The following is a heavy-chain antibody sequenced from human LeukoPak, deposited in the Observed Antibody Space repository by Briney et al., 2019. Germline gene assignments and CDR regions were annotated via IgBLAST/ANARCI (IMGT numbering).Heavy chain of an antibody. D-gene: IGHD3-10*01. J-gene: IGHJ4*02. V-gene: IGHV3-21*01. CDR3: ARSYGSGSYYGY. CDR2: ISSSSSYI. CDR1: GFTFSSYS. Sequence: GGSLRLSCAASGFTFSSYSMNWVRQAPGKGLEWVSSISSSSSYIYYADSVKGRFTISRDNAKNSLYLQMNSLRPEDTAVYYCARSYGSGSYYGYWGQGTLVTVSS.